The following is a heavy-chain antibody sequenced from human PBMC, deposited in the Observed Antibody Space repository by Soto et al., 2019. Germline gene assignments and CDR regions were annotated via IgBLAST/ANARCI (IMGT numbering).Heavy chain of an antibody. CDR1: GFTFSSCG. CDR2: ISGSGDSS. CDR3: AKEDVVPPAMAGWVVRIHDF. D-gene: IGHD2-2*01. J-gene: IGHJ4*02. V-gene: IGHV3-23*01. Sequence: DVQLLESGGGLVQPGGSLRLSCAASGFTFSSCGMSWVRQAPGKGLEWVSAISGSGDSSYYADSVKGRFTISRDNSKNTLYLQMNSLGAEATAVYYCAKEDVVPPAMAGWVVRIHDFWGQGTLVTVSS.